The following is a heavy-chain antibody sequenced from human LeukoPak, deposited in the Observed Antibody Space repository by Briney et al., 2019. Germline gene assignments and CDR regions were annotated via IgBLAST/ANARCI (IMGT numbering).Heavy chain of an antibody. CDR1: GFIFSRHS. V-gene: IGHV3-21*01. D-gene: IGHD2-2*01. Sequence: GGSLRLSCAASGFIFSRHSINWVRQAPGKGLEWVSSISSSGDYTYYADSVKGRFTISRDNAKNSLYLQMSRLRAEDTAVYYCARGTSEWFGFLDYWGQGTLVTVSS. CDR3: ARGTSEWFGFLDY. CDR2: ISSSGDYT. J-gene: IGHJ4*02.